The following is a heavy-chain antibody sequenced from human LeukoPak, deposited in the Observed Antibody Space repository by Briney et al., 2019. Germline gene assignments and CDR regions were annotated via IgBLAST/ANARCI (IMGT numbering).Heavy chain of an antibody. J-gene: IGHJ3*02. CDR1: GFTLSSYS. V-gene: IGHV3-21*01. CDR2: ISSSSSYI. D-gene: IGHD6-13*01. CDR3: ARVQYSSRWYLKPDAFDI. Sequence: GGSLRLSCAASGFTLSSYSMNWVRQAAGKGLEWVSSISSSSSYIYYAASVKGRFTISRDNTKNSLYLQMNSLRAEDTAVYYCARVQYSSRWYLKPDAFDIWGQGTMVTVSS.